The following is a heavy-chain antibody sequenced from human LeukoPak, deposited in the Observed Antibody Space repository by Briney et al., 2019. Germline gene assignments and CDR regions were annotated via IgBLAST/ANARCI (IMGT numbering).Heavy chain of an antibody. J-gene: IGHJ4*02. CDR1: GGSISSGGYY. D-gene: IGHD6-6*01. CDR3: ARGSSIAARLWFDY. Sequence: SETLSLTCTVSGGSISSGGYYWSWIRQHPGKGLEWIGYIYYSGSTYYNPSLKSRVTISVDTSKNQFSLKLSSVTAADTAVYYCARGSSIAARLWFDYWGQGTLVTVSS. V-gene: IGHV4-31*03. CDR2: IYYSGST.